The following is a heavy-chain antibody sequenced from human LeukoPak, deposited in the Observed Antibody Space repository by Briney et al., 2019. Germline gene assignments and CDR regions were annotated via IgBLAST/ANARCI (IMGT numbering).Heavy chain of an antibody. J-gene: IGHJ5*02. Sequence: SETLSLTCTVPGGSISSYYWSWIRQPPGKGLEWIGYIYYSGSTNYNPSLKSRVTISVDTSKNQFSLKLSSVTAADTAVYYCARALYYDFWSGYNNWFDPWGQGTLVTVSS. CDR2: IYYSGST. CDR1: GGSISSYY. CDR3: ARALYYDFWSGYNNWFDP. D-gene: IGHD3-3*01. V-gene: IGHV4-59*01.